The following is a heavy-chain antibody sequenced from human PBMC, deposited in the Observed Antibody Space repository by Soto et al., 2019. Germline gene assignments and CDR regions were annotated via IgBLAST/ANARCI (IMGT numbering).Heavy chain of an antibody. CDR3: ARDIGWLFGYYYGMDV. CDR1: GYTFTSYG. D-gene: IGHD3-10*02. J-gene: IGHJ6*02. CDR2: ISAYNGNT. V-gene: IGHV1-18*01. Sequence: GASVKVSCKASGYTFTSYGISWVRQAPGQGLEWMGWISAYNGNTNYAQKLQGRVIMTTDTSTSTAYMELRSLRSDDTAVYYCARDIGWLFGYYYGMDVWGQGTTVTVSS.